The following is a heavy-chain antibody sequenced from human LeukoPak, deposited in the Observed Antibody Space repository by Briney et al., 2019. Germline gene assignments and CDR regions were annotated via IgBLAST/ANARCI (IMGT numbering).Heavy chain of an antibody. CDR2: INPNSGGT. V-gene: IGHV1-2*06. CDR3: ASLRELDALDI. Sequence: GASVKVSCKASGYTFTGYYMHWVRQAPGQGRQWMGRINPNSGGTNYAQKFQGRVTMTRDTSISTAYMELSRLRSDDTAVYYCASLRELDALDIWGQGTMVTVSS. CDR1: GYTFTGYY. J-gene: IGHJ3*02. D-gene: IGHD5-24*01.